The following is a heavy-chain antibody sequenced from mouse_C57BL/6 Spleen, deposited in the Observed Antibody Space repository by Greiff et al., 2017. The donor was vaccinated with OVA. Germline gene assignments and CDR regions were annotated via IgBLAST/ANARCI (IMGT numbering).Heavy chain of an antibody. V-gene: IGHV1-81*01. Sequence: VQLQQSGAELARPGASVKLSCKASGYTFTSYGISWVKQRTGQGLEWIGEIYPRSGNTYYNEKFKGKATLTADKSSSTAYMELRSLTSEDSAVYDCARREYDLWYFDVWGTGTTVTVSS. CDR3: ARREYDLWYFDV. D-gene: IGHD2-10*02. CDR2: IYPRSGNT. J-gene: IGHJ1*03. CDR1: GYTFTSYG.